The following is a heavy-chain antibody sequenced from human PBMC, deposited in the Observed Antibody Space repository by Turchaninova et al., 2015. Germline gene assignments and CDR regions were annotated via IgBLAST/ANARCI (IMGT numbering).Heavy chain of an antibody. V-gene: IGHV4-34*01. D-gene: IGHD3-16*01. Sequence: QVPLQQWGAGLLKPSETLYIPCDFYCGSFSGHLWSWSRRPPGKGLEYIGEVDHSGGTTYSPSLKSRVTISIDTSKNQFSLKLSSVTAADTAVYYCARHEWGKDWAAFDIWGQGTMVTVSS. CDR3: ARHEWGKDWAAFDI. CDR2: VDHSGGT. CDR1: CGSFSGHL. J-gene: IGHJ3*02.